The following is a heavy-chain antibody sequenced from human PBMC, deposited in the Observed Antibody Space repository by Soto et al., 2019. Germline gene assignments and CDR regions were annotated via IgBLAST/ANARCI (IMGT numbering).Heavy chain of an antibody. D-gene: IGHD5-18*01. Sequence: PSETLSLTCTVSGGSISSSSYYWGWIRQPPGKGLEWIGSIYYSGSTYYNPSLKSRVTISVDTSKNQFSLKLSSVTAADTAVYYCASSTAMVPFFDYWGQGTLVTVSS. V-gene: IGHV4-39*01. CDR3: ASSTAMVPFFDY. CDR1: GGSISSSSYY. CDR2: IYYSGST. J-gene: IGHJ4*02.